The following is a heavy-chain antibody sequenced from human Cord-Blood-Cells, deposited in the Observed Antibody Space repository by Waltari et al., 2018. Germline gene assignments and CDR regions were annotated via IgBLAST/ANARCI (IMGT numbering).Heavy chain of an antibody. CDR3: ARDMHERHDYGGNYFDY. V-gene: IGHV1-69*18. CDR2: TIPIFGKA. D-gene: IGHD4-17*01. CDR1: GGTFSSYA. Sequence: QVQLVQSGAEVKKPGSSVKVSCKASGGTFSSYAISWVRQAPGQGLEWMGRTIPIFGKANNGTKFQGRVTITADESTSTAYMGLSSLRAEDTAVYYCARDMHERHDYGGNYFDYWGQGTLVTVSS. J-gene: IGHJ4*02.